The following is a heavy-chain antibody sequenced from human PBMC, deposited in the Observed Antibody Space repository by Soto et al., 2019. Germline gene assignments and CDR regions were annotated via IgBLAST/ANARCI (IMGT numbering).Heavy chain of an antibody. Sequence: SVTLSLTCAVSGYSISGIGWWGWIRQPPGKGLEWIGYIYYSGSTYYNPSLKSRVTMSVDTSKNQFSLKLSSVTAVDTAVYYCGRKNGFLEVFDIWGQGAMVTVSS. J-gene: IGHJ3*02. D-gene: IGHD1-1*01. CDR2: IYYSGST. CDR1: GYSISGIGW. V-gene: IGHV4-28*01. CDR3: GRKNGFLEVFDI.